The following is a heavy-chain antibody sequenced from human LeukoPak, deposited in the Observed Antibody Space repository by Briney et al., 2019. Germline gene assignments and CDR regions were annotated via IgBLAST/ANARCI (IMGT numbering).Heavy chain of an antibody. D-gene: IGHD3-10*01. V-gene: IGHV4-34*01. Sequence: PSETLSLTCAVYGGSLSGHYWGWIRQPPGKGLEWIGNICHDGSTYYDPSLKSRVTISIDTSKNQFSLNLSSVTAADTAVYYCARDRGRWPHYAFDIWGHGTMVTVSS. CDR3: ARDRGRWPHYAFDI. J-gene: IGHJ3*02. CDR1: GGSLSGHY. CDR2: ICHDGST.